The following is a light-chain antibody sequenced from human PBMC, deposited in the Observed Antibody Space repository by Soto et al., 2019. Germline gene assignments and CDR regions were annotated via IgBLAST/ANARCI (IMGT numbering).Light chain of an antibody. V-gene: IGKV3-15*01. CDR1: QSVSSN. CDR3: QRYNNWPPLT. Sequence: EIVMTQSPVTLSVSPGERATLSCRASQSVSSNLAWYQQKPGQAPRLLIYGASTRTTGIPARFSGSGYGTEFTLNICSLQSEDFAVYYCQRYNNWPPLTFDGGTKVEIK. J-gene: IGKJ4*01. CDR2: GAS.